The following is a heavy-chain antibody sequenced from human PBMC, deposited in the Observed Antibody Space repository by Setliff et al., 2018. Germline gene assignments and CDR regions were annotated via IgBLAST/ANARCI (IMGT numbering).Heavy chain of an antibody. CDR1: GGSISSGGYY. CDR3: ARAGPTVTFFRVLVISWWDP. V-gene: IGHV4-61*08. Sequence: SETLSLTCTVSGGSISSGGYYWSWIRQHPRKGLEWIGYAYYSGSTNYNRSLRSRVSISVDTSKNQFSLKLSSVTAADTATYYCARAGPTVTFFRVLVISWWDPWGQGSLVTVSS. CDR2: AYYSGST. D-gene: IGHD3-3*01. J-gene: IGHJ5*02.